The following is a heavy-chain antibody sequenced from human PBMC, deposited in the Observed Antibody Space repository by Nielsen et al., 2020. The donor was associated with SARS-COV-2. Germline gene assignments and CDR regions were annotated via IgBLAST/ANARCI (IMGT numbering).Heavy chain of an antibody. D-gene: IGHD3-16*02. Sequence: SETLSLTCAVSGGSISSSNWWSWVRQPPGKGLEWIGEIYHSGSTNYNPSLKSRVTISVDKSKNQFSLKLSSVTAADTAVYYCARVIRVITFGGVIVHTHYFDYWGQGTLVTVSS. J-gene: IGHJ4*02. V-gene: IGHV4-4*02. CDR2: IYHSGST. CDR3: ARVIRVITFGGVIVHTHYFDY. CDR1: GGSISSSNW.